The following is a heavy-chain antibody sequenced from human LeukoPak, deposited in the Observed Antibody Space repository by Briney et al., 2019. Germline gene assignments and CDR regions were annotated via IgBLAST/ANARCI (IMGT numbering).Heavy chain of an antibody. Sequence: PSETLSLTCTVSGGSISSYYWSWIRQPPGKGLEWIGYIYYSGSTNYNPSLKSRVTISVDTSKNQFSLKLSSVTAADTAVYYCARETYYGGNSVGSFDIWGQGTMVTVSS. D-gene: IGHD4-23*01. J-gene: IGHJ3*02. CDR2: IYYSGST. CDR1: GGSISSYY. CDR3: ARETYYGGNSVGSFDI. V-gene: IGHV4-59*12.